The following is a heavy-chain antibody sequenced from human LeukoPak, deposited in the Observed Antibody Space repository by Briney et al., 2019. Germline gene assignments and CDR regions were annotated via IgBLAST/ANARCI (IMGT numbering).Heavy chain of an antibody. J-gene: IGHJ5*02. D-gene: IGHD6-6*01. CDR2: IYTSGST. V-gene: IGHV4-4*07. CDR1: GGSISSYY. CDR3: AREGTQEYSSSGWFDP. Sequence: SETLSLTCTVSGGSISSYYWSWIRQPAGKGLEWIGRIYTSGSTNYSPSLKSRVTMSVDTSKNQFSLKLSSVTAADTAVYYCAREGTQEYSSSGWFDPWGQGTLVTVSS.